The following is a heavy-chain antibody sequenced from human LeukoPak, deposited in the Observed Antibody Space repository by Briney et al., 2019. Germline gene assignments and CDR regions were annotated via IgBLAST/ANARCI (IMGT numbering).Heavy chain of an antibody. CDR1: GFTFSSYA. CDR2: ISGSGGST. CDR3: AKATYYDYVWGSYRPGY. V-gene: IGHV3-23*01. D-gene: IGHD3-16*02. J-gene: IGHJ4*02. Sequence: GGSLRLSCAASGFTFSSYAMSWVRQAPGKGLEWVSAISGSGGSTYYADSVKGRFTISRDNSKNTLYLQMNSLSAEDTAVYYCAKATYYDYVWGSYRPGYWGQGTLVTVSS.